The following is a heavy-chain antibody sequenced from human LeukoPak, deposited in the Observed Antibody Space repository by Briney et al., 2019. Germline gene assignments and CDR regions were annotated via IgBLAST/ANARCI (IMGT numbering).Heavy chain of an antibody. CDR3: ARGGGYYYDSSGYSIFDY. J-gene: IGHJ4*02. CDR1: GFTFSSYS. CDR2: ISSSSSYI. Sequence: PGGSLRLSCAASGFTFSSYSMNWVRQAPGKGLEWVSSISSSSSYIYYADSVKGRFTISRDNAKNSLYLQMNSLRAEDTAVYYCARGGGYYYDSSGYSIFDYRGQGTLVTVSS. D-gene: IGHD3-22*01. V-gene: IGHV3-21*04.